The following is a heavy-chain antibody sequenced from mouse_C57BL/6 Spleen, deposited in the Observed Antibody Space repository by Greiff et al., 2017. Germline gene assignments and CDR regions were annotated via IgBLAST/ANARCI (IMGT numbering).Heavy chain of an antibody. V-gene: IGHV1-69*01. J-gene: IGHJ4*01. CDR2: IDPSDSYT. CDR1: GYTFTSYW. D-gene: IGHD2-5*01. Sequence: QVQLKQPGAELVMPGASVKLSCKASGYTFTSYWMHWVKQRPGQGLEWIGEIDPSDSYTNYNQKFKGKSTLTVDKSSSTAYMQLSSLTSEDSAVYYCARGGSNGPYAMDYWGQGTSVTVSS. CDR3: ARGGSNGPYAMDY.